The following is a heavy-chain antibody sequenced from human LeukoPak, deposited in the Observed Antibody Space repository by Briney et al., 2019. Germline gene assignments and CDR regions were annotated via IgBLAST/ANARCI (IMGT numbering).Heavy chain of an antibody. V-gene: IGHV4-61*08. J-gene: IGHJ4*02. CDR3: ARDTGHSSSWYVDY. CDR1: GGSISSGGYY. D-gene: IGHD6-13*01. CDR2: IYYSGST. Sequence: SETLSLTCTVSGGSISSGGYYWSWIRQHPGKGLEWIGYIYYSGSTNYNPSLKSRVSISVDTSKNQFSLKLRSVTAADTAVYYCARDTGHSSSWYVDYWGQGTLVIVSS.